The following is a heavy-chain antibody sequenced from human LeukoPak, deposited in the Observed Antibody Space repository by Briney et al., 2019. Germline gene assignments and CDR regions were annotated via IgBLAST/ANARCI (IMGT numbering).Heavy chain of an antibody. D-gene: IGHD6-13*01. Sequence: SETLSLTCAVYGGSFSGYYWSWIRQPPGKGLEWIGNIYYSGSTNYNPSLKSRVTISIDTSKNQFSLKLSSVTAADTAVYYCARDFRNPISAGGLRAFDIWGQGTMVTVSS. V-gene: IGHV4-59*01. CDR1: GGSFSGYY. CDR3: ARDFRNPISAGGLRAFDI. J-gene: IGHJ3*02. CDR2: IYYSGST.